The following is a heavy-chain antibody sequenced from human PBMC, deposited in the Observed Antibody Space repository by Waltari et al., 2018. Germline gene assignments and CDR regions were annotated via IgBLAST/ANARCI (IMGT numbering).Heavy chain of an antibody. CDR1: GFTFSSYA. CDR2: ISGSGGST. D-gene: IGHD3-3*01. Sequence: EVQLLESGGGLVQPGGSLRLSCAASGFTFSSYAMRWVRRAPGKGLEWVSAISGSGGSTYYADSVKGRFTISRDNSKNTLYLQMNSLRAEDTAVYYCARDYDFWSGYYTGISAFDIWGQGTMVTVSS. V-gene: IGHV3-23*01. J-gene: IGHJ3*02. CDR3: ARDYDFWSGYYTGISAFDI.